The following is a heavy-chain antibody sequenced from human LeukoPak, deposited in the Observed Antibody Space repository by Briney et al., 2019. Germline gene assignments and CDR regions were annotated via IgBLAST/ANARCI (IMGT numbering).Heavy chain of an antibody. CDR2: IKEDGREK. J-gene: IGHJ4*02. Sequence: GGSLRLSCAASGFTFSSYWMRWVRQAPGKGREGVANIKEDGREKYYVPSVTGRFTISRDNAKNSLYLPMNSLRAEDTAVYYCARGSRQLGLWGQGTLVTVSS. CDR1: GFTFSSYW. D-gene: IGHD6-13*01. CDR3: ARGSRQLGL. V-gene: IGHV3-7*03.